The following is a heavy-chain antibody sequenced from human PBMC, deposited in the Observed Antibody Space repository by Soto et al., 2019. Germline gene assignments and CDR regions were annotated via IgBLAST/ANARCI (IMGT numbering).Heavy chain of an antibody. J-gene: IGHJ4*02. Sequence: GGSLRLSCAASAFTFSNYGMVWVRQAPGKGLEWVANIWFDGSEEYYADSVKGRFTISRDNSKNTLYLQMNSLRVEDTAVYYCARDEKRFDFWGQGTLVTVSS. CDR2: IWFDGSEE. CDR1: AFTFSNYG. V-gene: IGHV3-33*01. CDR3: ARDEKRFDF.